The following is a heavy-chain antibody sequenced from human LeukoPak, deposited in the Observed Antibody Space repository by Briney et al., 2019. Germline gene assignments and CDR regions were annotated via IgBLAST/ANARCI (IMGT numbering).Heavy chain of an antibody. V-gene: IGHV4-34*01. CDR1: GGSISSYY. CDR2: INHSGST. Sequence: SETLSLTCTVSGGSISSYYWSWIRQPPGKGLEWIGEINHSGSTNYNPSLQSRVTMSVDTSKNQFSLKLSSVTAADTAVYYCARGRRYYYGSGSYYLDYWGQGTLVTVSS. CDR3: ARGRRYYYGSGSYYLDY. D-gene: IGHD3-10*01. J-gene: IGHJ4*02.